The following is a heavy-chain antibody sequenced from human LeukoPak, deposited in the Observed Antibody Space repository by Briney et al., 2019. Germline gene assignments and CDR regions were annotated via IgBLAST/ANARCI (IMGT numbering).Heavy chain of an antibody. CDR1: GFTFSSYE. CDR3: YAYGSGSDY. J-gene: IGHJ4*02. D-gene: IGHD3-10*01. CDR2: ISSSGSTI. V-gene: IGHV3-48*03. Sequence: TGGSLRLSCAASGFTFSSYEMNWVRQAPGKGLEWVSYISSSGSTIYYADSVKGRFTISRDNAKNSLYLQMNSLRAEDTAVYYGYAYGSGSDYWGQGTLVTVSS.